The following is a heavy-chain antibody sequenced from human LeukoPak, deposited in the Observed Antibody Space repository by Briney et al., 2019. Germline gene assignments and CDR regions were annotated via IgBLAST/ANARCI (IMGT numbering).Heavy chain of an antibody. V-gene: IGHV3-48*03. CDR1: GFTFSSYE. D-gene: IGHD3-22*01. CDR2: ISSSGSTI. J-gene: IGHJ4*02. CDR3: AKDINYYDSSGYYFDY. Sequence: GGSLRLSCAASGFTFSSYEMNWVRQAPGKGLEWVSYISSSGSTIYYADSVKGRFTISRDNSKNSLYLQMNSLRTEDTALYYCAKDINYYDSSGYYFDYWGQGTLVTVSS.